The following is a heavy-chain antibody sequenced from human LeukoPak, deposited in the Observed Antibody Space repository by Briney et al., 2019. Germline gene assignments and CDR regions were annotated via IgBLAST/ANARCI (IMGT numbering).Heavy chain of an antibody. V-gene: IGHV4-4*07. Sequence: SETLSLTCTVSGGSISSYYWSWIRQPAGKGLEWTGRIYTSGSTNYNPSLKSRVAMSVDTSKNQFSLKLSSVTAADTAVYYCAREKVDYYDSSGYYRLDYWGQGTLVTVSS. CDR2: IYTSGST. J-gene: IGHJ4*02. CDR3: AREKVDYYDSSGYYRLDY. CDR1: GGSISSYY. D-gene: IGHD3-22*01.